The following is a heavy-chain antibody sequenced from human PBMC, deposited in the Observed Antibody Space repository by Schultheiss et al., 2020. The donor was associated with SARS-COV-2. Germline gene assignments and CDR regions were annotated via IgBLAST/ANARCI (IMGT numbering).Heavy chain of an antibody. Sequence: GESLKISCAASGFTFSNYAMTWVRQAPGKGLEWVSTISGSGDYTYYADSVKGRFTISKDNAKNSLYLQMNRLTDEDTAVYFCASHTWSHWFDDWGQGTQVTVSS. V-gene: IGHV3-23*01. D-gene: IGHD1-26*01. CDR3: ASHTWSHWFDD. CDR2: ISGSGDYT. J-gene: IGHJ4*02. CDR1: GFTFSNYA.